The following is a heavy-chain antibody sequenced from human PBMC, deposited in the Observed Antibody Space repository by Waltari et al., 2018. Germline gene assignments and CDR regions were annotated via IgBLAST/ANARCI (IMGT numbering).Heavy chain of an antibody. CDR1: GFTLSGAW. J-gene: IGHJ3*01. CDR3: ATDWVSGTAYKIAFDV. Sequence: EVQLVESGGGLVKRGGSLRPTCTASGFTLSGAWMSWVRRVPGKGLEWVGRIKNRFEGETENYAVPVKGRFTISRDDSKNTVYLQMNSLKTEDTGVYYCATDWVSGTAYKIAFDVWGQGTMVTVAS. D-gene: IGHD3-10*01. V-gene: IGHV3-15*01. CDR2: IKNRFEGETE.